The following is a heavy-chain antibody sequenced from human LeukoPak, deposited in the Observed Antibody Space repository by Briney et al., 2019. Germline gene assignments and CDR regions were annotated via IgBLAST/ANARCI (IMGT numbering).Heavy chain of an antibody. J-gene: IGHJ4*02. CDR1: GFTFSSYA. V-gene: IGHV3-7*01. CDR2: IKKTGSET. Sequence: GGSLRLSCAASGFTFSSYAMHWVRQAPGKGLEWVAYIKKTGSETYYVDSVKGRFTITRDNTRNSLFLQMYSLRAEDTAVYFCAREDGYCSGGNCYSYFDSWGQGTLVTVSS. D-gene: IGHD2-15*01. CDR3: AREDGYCSGGNCYSYFDS.